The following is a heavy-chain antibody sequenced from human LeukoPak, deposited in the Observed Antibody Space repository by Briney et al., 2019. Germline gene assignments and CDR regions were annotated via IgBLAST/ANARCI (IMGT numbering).Heavy chain of an antibody. D-gene: IGHD3-9*01. Sequence: PGGSLRLSCAASGFTFSSYWMTWVRQAPGKGLEWVANIKTDGSEQNSANSVKGRFTISRDNAKNSLFLQMNSLRADDTAVYYCARDESAEFDSASRMHLDSWGQGALVSVSS. CDR3: ARDESAEFDSASRMHLDS. CDR1: GFTFSSYW. J-gene: IGHJ4*02. CDR2: IKTDGSEQ. V-gene: IGHV3-7*01.